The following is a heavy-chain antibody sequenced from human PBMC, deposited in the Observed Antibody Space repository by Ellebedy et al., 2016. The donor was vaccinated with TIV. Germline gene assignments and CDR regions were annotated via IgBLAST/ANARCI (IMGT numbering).Heavy chain of an antibody. J-gene: IGHJ4*02. CDR2: INTDAGNT. CDR1: GDTLTSEA. V-gene: IGHV1-3*04. CDR3: ARVGYCAGISCYHLDH. D-gene: IGHD2-2*01. Sequence: ASVKVSCXVSGDTLTSEAIHWVRQAPGQRLEWMGWINTDAGNTKYSQKFQGRITFTRDTSASAAFMELSSLRSEDTAVYYCARVGYCAGISCYHLDHWGQGTLVTVSS.